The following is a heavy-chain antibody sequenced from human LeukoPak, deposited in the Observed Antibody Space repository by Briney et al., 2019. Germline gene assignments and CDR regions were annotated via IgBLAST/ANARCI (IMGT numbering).Heavy chain of an antibody. CDR3: AREGYTRLGGANVY. Sequence: PSETLSLTCTVSGDSISTSNSYWGWIRQPPGKGLEWIGSIYYSGDTYYNASLKSRVTISVDTSKNQFSLKFTSVTAADTAVYYCAREGYTRLGGANVYWGQGNLVTVSS. V-gene: IGHV4-39*01. CDR1: GDSISTSNSY. D-gene: IGHD3-16*01. J-gene: IGHJ4*02. CDR2: IYYSGDT.